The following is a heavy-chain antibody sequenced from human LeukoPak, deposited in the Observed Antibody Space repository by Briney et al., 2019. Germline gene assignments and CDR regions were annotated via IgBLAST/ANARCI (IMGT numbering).Heavy chain of an antibody. J-gene: IGHJ4*02. D-gene: IGHD3-22*01. CDR2: INPSGGST. CDR3: ARDTYYYDSSGPEPFDY. V-gene: IGHV1-46*01. Sequence: ASVKVSCKASGYTFSSCAINWVRQAPGQGLEWMGIINPSGGSTSYAQKFQGRVTMTRDTSTSTVYVELSSLRSEDTAVYYCARDTYYYDSSGPEPFDYWGQGTLVTVSS. CDR1: GYTFSSCA.